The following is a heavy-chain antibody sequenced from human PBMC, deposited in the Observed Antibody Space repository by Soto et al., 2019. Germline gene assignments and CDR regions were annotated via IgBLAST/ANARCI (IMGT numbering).Heavy chain of an antibody. CDR1: GGSISSYY. CDR3: ARRGGYYDYTVYFDY. J-gene: IGHJ4*02. Sequence: SETLSLTCTVSGGSISSYYWSWIRQPPGKGLEWIGYIYYSGSTNYNPSLKSRVTISVDTSKNQLSLKLSSVTAADTAVYYCARRGGYYDYTVYFDYWGQGTLVTVSS. CDR2: IYYSGST. V-gene: IGHV4-59*08. D-gene: IGHD3-16*01.